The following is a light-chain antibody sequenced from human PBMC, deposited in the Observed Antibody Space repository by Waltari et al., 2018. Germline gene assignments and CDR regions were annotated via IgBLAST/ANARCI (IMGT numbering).Light chain of an antibody. Sequence: QTVGTQEPSLSVSPGGTVTLTCALSSGSLSTTSYATWYQETPGQRRCTIVYQPNPRSAGDPDRFSGSSLGNTAALTITGARAYDESDYYCALYMGSGIWVFGGGTRLTVL. CDR1: SGSLSTTSY. J-gene: IGLJ3*02. CDR3: ALYMGSGIWV. CDR2: QPN. V-gene: IGLV8-61*01.